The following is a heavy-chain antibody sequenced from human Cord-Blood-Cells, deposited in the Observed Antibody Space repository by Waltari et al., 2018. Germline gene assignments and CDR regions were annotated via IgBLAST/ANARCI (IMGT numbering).Heavy chain of an antibody. CDR3: ASAPGTTGTTYYYYYGMDV. Sequence: QVQLQQWGAGLLKPSETLSLTCAVHGGSFSGYYWSWIRQPPGTGLEWIGEINHSGSTNYNPSLKSRVTISVDTSKNQFSLKLSSVTAADTAVYYCASAPGTTGTTYYYYYGMDVWGQGTTVTVSS. CDR1: GGSFSGYY. V-gene: IGHV4-34*01. D-gene: IGHD1-1*01. CDR2: INHSGST. J-gene: IGHJ6*02.